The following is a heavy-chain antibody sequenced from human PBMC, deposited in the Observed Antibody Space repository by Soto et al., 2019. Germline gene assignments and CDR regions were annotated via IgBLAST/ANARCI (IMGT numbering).Heavy chain of an antibody. Sequence: QVQLVQSGAEVKKPGASVKVSCKASGYTFTGYYMHWVRQAPGQGLEWMGWINPNSGSTTYAQNFQGRVTMTRDTSISTAYMELSRLRSDDTAVYYCARDEYSRSAPFDSWGQGTLVTVSS. CDR3: ARDEYSRSAPFDS. D-gene: IGHD6-6*01. CDR1: GYTFTGYY. V-gene: IGHV1-2*02. J-gene: IGHJ4*02. CDR2: INPNSGST.